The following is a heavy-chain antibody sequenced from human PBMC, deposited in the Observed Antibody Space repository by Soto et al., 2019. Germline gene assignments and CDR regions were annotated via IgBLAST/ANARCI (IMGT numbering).Heavy chain of an antibody. CDR3: SRGASGNYYLDY. V-gene: IGHV3-74*01. CDR2: ISTDGSTT. CDR1: GFTFSSYC. J-gene: IGHJ4*02. Sequence: EVQLVESWGNLVQPGGSLRLSCAASGFTFSSYCTHWLRQPPGKGLLWVSRISTDGSTTNYADSVTSRFTISRDNARNTLFLKMNRPRALATPVYYSSRGASGNYYLDYCGQGALVTISP. D-gene: IGHD3-10*01.